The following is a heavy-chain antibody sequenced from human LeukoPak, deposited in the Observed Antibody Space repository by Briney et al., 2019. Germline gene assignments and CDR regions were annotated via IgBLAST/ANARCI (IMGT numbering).Heavy chain of an antibody. V-gene: IGHV4-34*01. CDR1: GGSFSGYY. J-gene: IGHJ4*02. D-gene: IGHD3-22*01. CDR2: INHSGST. Sequence: SETLSLTCAVYGGSFSGYYWSWIRQPPGKGLEWIGEINHSGSTNYNPSLKSRVTISVDTSKNQFSLKLSSVTAADTAVYYCARVSPTYYYDSSGYYYPDYWGQGTLVTVSS. CDR3: ARVSPTYYYDSSGYYYPDY.